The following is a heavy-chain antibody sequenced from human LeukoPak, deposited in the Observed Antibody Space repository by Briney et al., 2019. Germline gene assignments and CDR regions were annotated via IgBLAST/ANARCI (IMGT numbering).Heavy chain of an antibody. V-gene: IGHV1-2*04. D-gene: IGHD2/OR15-2a*01. J-gene: IGHJ4*02. CDR2: INPNSGGT. CDR3: ARGFEYGSFDY. CDR1: GYTFTGYF. Sequence: ASVKVSCKASGYTFTGYFIHWVRQAPGQGLEWMGWINPNSGGTNYAQKFQGWVTMTRDTSISTAYMELSSLRSDDTAVYYCARGFEYGSFDYWGQGTLVTVSS.